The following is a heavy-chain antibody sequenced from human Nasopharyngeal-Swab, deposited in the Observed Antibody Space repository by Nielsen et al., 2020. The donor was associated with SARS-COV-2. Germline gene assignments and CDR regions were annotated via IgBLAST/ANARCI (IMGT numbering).Heavy chain of an antibody. D-gene: IGHD3-9*01. Sequence: VRQAPGKGLEWVSAISGSRGSTYYADSVKGRFTISRDNSKNTLYLQMNSLRAEDTAVYYCAKGLVEYYDILTGYYIIGYWGQGTLVTVSS. V-gene: IGHV3-23*01. CDR2: ISGSRGST. CDR3: AKGLVEYYDILTGYYIIGY. J-gene: IGHJ4*02.